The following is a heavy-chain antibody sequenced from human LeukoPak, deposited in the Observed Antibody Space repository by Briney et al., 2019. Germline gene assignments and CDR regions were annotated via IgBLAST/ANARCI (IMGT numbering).Heavy chain of an antibody. D-gene: IGHD2-8*01. CDR1: GFTFSSYW. V-gene: IGHV3-30-3*01. J-gene: IGHJ4*02. CDR2: ISYDGSSK. Sequence: GGSLRLSCAASGFTFSSYWMNWARQAPGKGLEWVAIISYDGSSKYYADSVKGRLTISRDNSKNTLYLQMNTLRAEDTAVYYCASMLASDYWGQGTLVTVSS. CDR3: ASMLASDY.